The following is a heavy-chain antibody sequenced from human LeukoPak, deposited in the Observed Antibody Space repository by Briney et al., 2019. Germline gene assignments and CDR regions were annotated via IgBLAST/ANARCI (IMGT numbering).Heavy chain of an antibody. CDR2: IKQDGSEK. V-gene: IGHV3-7*01. CDR1: GFTFSSYW. CDR3: ARDDSGLQLQANDVFDI. Sequence: GGSLRLSCAASGFTFSSYWMSWVRQAPGKGLEWVANIKQDGSEKYYVDSVKGRFTISRDNAKNSLYLQMNSLRAEDTAVYYCARDDSGLQLQANDVFDIWGKGTMVTVSS. J-gene: IGHJ3*02. D-gene: IGHD5-24*01.